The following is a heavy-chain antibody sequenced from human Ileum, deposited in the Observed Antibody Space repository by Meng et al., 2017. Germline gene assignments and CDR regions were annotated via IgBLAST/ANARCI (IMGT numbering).Heavy chain of an antibody. J-gene: IGHJ4*02. Sequence: QVRLVRSGAGVKKPGASVKVSCKASGYTFTSSGLSWVRQAPGQGLEWMGWISPYNGNTNYAQKVQGRLTVTTDTSTSTAYMELRSLRSADTAVYYCARGDSSNRGFDYWGQGTLVTVSS. CDR1: GYTFTSSG. D-gene: IGHD6-19*01. CDR3: ARGDSSNRGFDY. V-gene: IGHV1-18*01. CDR2: ISPYNGNT.